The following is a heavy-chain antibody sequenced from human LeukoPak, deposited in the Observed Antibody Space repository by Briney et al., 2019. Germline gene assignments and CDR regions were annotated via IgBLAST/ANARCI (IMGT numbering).Heavy chain of an antibody. Sequence: GGSLRLSCAASGFTFNTYAMNWVRQAPGKGLEWVSAISGSDGSTYYADSVRGRFTISRDNSKNTLYLQMNSLRAEDTAVYYCAKDRGDVDLQYFDPWGQGPLVTVSP. CDR2: ISGSDGST. J-gene: IGHJ5*02. V-gene: IGHV3-23*01. CDR3: AKDRGDVDLQYFDP. D-gene: IGHD3-9*01. CDR1: GFTFNTYA.